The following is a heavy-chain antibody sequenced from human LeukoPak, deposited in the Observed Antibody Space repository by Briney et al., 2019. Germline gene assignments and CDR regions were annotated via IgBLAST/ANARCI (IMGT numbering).Heavy chain of an antibody. CDR1: GLTFSNYA. J-gene: IGHJ5*02. CDR3: AREESGSYKTEANWFDP. CDR2: ISSSGSTI. V-gene: IGHV3-48*04. Sequence: GSLRLSCAASGLTFSNYAMNWVRQAPGKGLEWVSYISSSGSTIYYADSVKGRFTISRDNAKNSLYLQMYSLRAEDTAVYYCAREESGSYKTEANWFDPWGQGTLVTVSS. D-gene: IGHD1-26*01.